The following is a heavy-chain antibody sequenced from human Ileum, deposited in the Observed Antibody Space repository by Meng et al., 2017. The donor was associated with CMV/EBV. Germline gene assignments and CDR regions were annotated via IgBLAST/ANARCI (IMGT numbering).Heavy chain of an antibody. CDR3: ARTKKNVVATLSIYWYFDL. J-gene: IGHJ2*01. CDR1: SVSSYY. CDR2: VYYSGNT. Sequence: SVSSYYWSWIRQPPGKGLEWMGYVYYSGNTNYNPSLKSRVIMSLDTSNNQFSLKLTSVTAADTAVYYCARTKKNVVATLSIYWYFDLWGRGTLVTVSS. V-gene: IGHV4-59*02. D-gene: IGHD5-12*01.